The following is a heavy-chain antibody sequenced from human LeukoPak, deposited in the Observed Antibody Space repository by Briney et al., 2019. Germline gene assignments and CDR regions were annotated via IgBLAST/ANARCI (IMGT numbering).Heavy chain of an antibody. V-gene: IGHV3-11*01. CDR3: ARDVFGYSHYYGMDV. CDR2: ISSSGSTI. D-gene: IGHD5-18*01. CDR1: GFTFSDYY. J-gene: IGHJ6*02. Sequence: PGGSLRLSCAASGFTFSDYYMGWIRQAPGKGLESVSYISSSGSTIYYADSVKGRLTISRDNAKNSLYLQMNSLRAEDTAVYYCARDVFGYSHYYGMDVWGQGPTVTVSS.